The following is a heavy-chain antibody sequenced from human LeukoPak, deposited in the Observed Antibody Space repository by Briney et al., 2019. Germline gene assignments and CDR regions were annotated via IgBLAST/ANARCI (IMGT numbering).Heavy chain of an antibody. CDR1: GFTLSNYW. Sequence: GGSLRLSCAASGFTLSNYWMHWVRQAPGKGLVWVSRINTDGSRITYADYVKGRSTISRDNAMNTVYLQMNSLRAEDTAVYYCARVLSGSWDWFDPWGQGTLVTVSS. D-gene: IGHD3-22*01. V-gene: IGHV3-74*01. CDR3: ARVLSGSWDWFDP. CDR2: INTDGSRI. J-gene: IGHJ5*02.